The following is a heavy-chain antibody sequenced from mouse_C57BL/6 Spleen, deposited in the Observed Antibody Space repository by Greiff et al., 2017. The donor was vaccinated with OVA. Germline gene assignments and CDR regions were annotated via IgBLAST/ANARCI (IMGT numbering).Heavy chain of an antibody. V-gene: IGHV3-6*01. CDR2: ISYDGSN. CDR3: ARERTAQVFDY. J-gene: IGHJ2*01. D-gene: IGHD3-2*02. Sequence: EVQVVESGPGLVKPSQSLSLTCSVTGYSITSGYYWNWIRQFPGNKLEWMGYISYDGSNNYNPSLKNRISITRDTSQNQFFLKLNSVTTEDTATYYCARERTAQVFDYWGQGTTLTVSS. CDR1: GYSITSGYY.